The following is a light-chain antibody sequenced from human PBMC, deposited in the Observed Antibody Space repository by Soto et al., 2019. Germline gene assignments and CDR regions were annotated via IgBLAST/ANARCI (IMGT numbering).Light chain of an antibody. V-gene: IGKV3-20*01. CDR2: DAS. CDR3: HQYGTSPQT. Sequence: EIVLTQSPGTLSLSPGERATLSCRASQIVSSAYVAWYQQKPGQAPKLLIFDASTRAAGTPDRFSASGSGTDYILTISGLEPDDSAIYYCHQYGTSPQTFGQGTTVEI. CDR1: QIVSSAY. J-gene: IGKJ1*01.